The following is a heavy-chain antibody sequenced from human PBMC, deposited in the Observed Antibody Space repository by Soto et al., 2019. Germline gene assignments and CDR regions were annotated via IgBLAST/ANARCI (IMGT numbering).Heavy chain of an antibody. CDR3: ARHGPWSYVL. Sequence: QLQLQESGPGLVKPSETLSLTCTVSGDSLSGSTYYWGWIRQPPGKGLQWVVSRLDSANTYYNPSLRSRFTISVDTSNNQFSLRLTSVTAADPAIYYCARHGPWSYVLWGQGTLVTVSS. CDR1: GDSLSGSTYY. V-gene: IGHV4-39*01. D-gene: IGHD2-21*01. CDR2: RLDSANT. J-gene: IGHJ4*02.